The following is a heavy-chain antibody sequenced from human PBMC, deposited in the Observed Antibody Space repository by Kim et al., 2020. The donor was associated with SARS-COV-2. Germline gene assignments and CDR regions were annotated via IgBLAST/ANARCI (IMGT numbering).Heavy chain of an antibody. CDR2: IYNSETT. J-gene: IGHJ1*01. CDR3: ASLGGGY. V-gene: IGHV4-59*08. Sequence: SETLSLTCTVSGASISLYYWSWIRQPPGKGLEWIGYIYNSETTKYNPSLKSRVTISVDTSRKWVSLHLNSVTAEDTAVYYCASLGGGYWGHGILVTVSS. D-gene: IGHD3-10*01. CDR1: GASISLYY.